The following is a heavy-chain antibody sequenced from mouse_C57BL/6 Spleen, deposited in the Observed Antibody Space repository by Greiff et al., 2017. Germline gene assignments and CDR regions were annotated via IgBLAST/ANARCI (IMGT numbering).Heavy chain of an antibody. V-gene: IGHV2-6-1*01. J-gene: IGHJ3*01. CDR1: GFSLTSYG. CDR3: ARHQTAQSVGFAY. Sequence: QVQLQQSGPGLVAPSQSLSITCTVSGFSLTSYGVHWVRQPPGKGLEWLVVIWSDGSTTSNSALKSRLIISKDNSKSQFFLKMSRLQTDDTAIYYCARHQTAQSVGFAYWGQGTLVTVSA. CDR2: IWSDGST. D-gene: IGHD3-2*02.